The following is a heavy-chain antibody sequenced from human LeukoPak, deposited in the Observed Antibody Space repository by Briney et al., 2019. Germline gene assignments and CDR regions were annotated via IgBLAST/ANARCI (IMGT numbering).Heavy chain of an antibody. CDR3: ARLVTYYYGSGSYSAYYYYMDV. Sequence: SGTLSLTCTVSGYSISSGYYWGWIRQPPGKGLEWIGSIYHSGSTYYNPSLKSRVTISVDTSKNQFSLKLSSVTAADTAVYYCARLVTYYYGSGSYSAYYYYMDVWGKGTTVTISS. V-gene: IGHV4-38-2*02. CDR2: IYHSGST. D-gene: IGHD3-10*01. J-gene: IGHJ6*03. CDR1: GYSISSGYY.